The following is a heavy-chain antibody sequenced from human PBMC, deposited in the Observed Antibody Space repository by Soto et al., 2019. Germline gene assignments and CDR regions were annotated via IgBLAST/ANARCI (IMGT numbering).Heavy chain of an antibody. CDR1: GYSFTSYW. V-gene: IGHV5-51*01. Sequence: GESLKISCXGSGYSFTSYWIGWVRQMPGKGLEWMGIIYPGDSDTRYSPSFQGQVTISADKSISTAYLQWSSLKASDTAMYYCARHTGCSGGSCYPFYWGQGTLVTVSS. D-gene: IGHD2-15*01. CDR3: ARHTGCSGGSCYPFY. CDR2: IYPGDSDT. J-gene: IGHJ4*02.